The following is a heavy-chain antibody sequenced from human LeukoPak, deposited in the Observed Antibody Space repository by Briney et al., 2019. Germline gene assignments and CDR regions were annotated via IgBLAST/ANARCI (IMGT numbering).Heavy chain of an antibody. CDR1: VFTFSSYW. CDR2: IQQDGSEI. D-gene: IGHD1-26*01. Sequence: GGSLRLSCAASVFTFSSYWIGWVRQAPGKGLEWVANIQQDGSEIFYVDSVRGRFTISRDNAKNSLYLQMNTLRAEDTAVYSCARPSFVTGSYYPLWGQGTLVAVSS. V-gene: IGHV3-7*01. J-gene: IGHJ4*02. CDR3: ARPSFVTGSYYPL.